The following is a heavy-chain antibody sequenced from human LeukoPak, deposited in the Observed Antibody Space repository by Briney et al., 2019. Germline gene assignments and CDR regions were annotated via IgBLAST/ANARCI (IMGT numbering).Heavy chain of an antibody. CDR1: GFTFSSYW. J-gene: IGHJ4*02. Sequence: PGGSLRLSCAASGFTFSSYWMSWVRQAPGKGLEWVANIKQDGSEKYYVDSVKGRFTISRDNAKNSLYLQMNSLRAEDTAVYYCASRYYYDSSGYWAYYFDYWGQGTLVTVSS. CDR3: ASRYYYDSSGYWAYYFDY. CDR2: IKQDGSEK. V-gene: IGHV3-7*01. D-gene: IGHD3-22*01.